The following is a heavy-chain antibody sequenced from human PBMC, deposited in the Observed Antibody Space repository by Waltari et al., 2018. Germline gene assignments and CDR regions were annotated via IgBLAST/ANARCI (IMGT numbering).Heavy chain of an antibody. J-gene: IGHJ3*02. Sequence: QVQLQESGPGLVKPSETLSLTCAVSGYSISSGYYWGWIRQPPGKGLEWIGSIYHSGSTYYNPSLKSRVTISVDTSKNQFSLKLSSVTAADTAVYYCARVTMIVVAPSGFDIWGQGTMVTVSS. CDR1: GYSISSGYY. V-gene: IGHV4-38-2*01. CDR3: ARVTMIVVAPSGFDI. CDR2: IYHSGST. D-gene: IGHD3-22*01.